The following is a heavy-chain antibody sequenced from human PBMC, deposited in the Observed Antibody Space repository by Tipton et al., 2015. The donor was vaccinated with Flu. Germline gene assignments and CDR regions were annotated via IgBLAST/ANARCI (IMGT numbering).Heavy chain of an antibody. J-gene: IGHJ5*02. CDR3: AKGNPRAGWLFSTFDP. V-gene: IGHV3-9*01. CDR2: ISWNSGSI. CDR1: GFTFDDYA. D-gene: IGHD3-22*01. Sequence: SGFTFDDYAMHWVRQAPGKGLEWVSGISWNSGSIGYADSVKGRFTISRDNAKNSLYLQMNSLRAEDTALYYCAKGNPRAGWLFSTFDPWGQGTLVTVSS.